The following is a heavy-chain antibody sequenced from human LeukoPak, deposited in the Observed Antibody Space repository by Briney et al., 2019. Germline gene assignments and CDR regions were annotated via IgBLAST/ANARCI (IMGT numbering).Heavy chain of an antibody. CDR3: ASRIWGIDF. D-gene: IGHD3-16*01. CDR2: IIAMSGKT. CDR1: GGPFSHYA. V-gene: IGHV1-69*01. Sequence: SSVKVSCKASGGPFSHYALTWVRQAPGQGLEWMGGIIAMSGKTNYGQRLQGRITITADASTGTAYMALSTLRSDDTAVYYCASRIWGIDFWGQGTLVTVSS. J-gene: IGHJ4*02.